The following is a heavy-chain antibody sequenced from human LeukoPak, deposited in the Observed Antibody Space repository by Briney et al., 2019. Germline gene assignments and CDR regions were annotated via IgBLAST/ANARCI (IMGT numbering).Heavy chain of an antibody. CDR1: VGSISSGDYY. Sequence: SETLSLTCTVSVGSISSGDYYWSWIRQPPGKGLEWIGYIYSAGSTSYSPSLKSRLTISIDTSKNQFSLELRSVTSADTAVYYCARGRSAYFQHRGQGTLVTVSS. CDR2: IYSAGST. CDR3: ARGRSAYFQH. J-gene: IGHJ1*01. V-gene: IGHV4-30-4*01.